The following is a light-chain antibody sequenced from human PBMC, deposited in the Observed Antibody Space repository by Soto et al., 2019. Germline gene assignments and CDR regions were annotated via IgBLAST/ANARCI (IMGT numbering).Light chain of an antibody. CDR1: QSVSNNY. CDR2: GAS. J-gene: IGKJ4*01. V-gene: IGKV3-20*01. CDR3: QQYGSSPPVT. Sequence: ELVLTQSPGTLSLSPGERATLSCRASQSVSNNYLAWYQQNPGPAPRLLLYGASSRATGSPDRFSGSGSGTDVTLTISRLEPEDCAVYYCQQYGSSPPVTFGGGTRVEIK.